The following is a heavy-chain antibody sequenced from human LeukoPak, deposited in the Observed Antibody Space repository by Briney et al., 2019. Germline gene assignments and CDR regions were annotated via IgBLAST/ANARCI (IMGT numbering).Heavy chain of an antibody. CDR3: ARVATYYYGSGSPNYGMDV. CDR2: MNPNSGNT. Sequence: ASVKVSCKASAYTFTTYGITWVRQATGQGLEWMGWMNPNSGNTGYAQKFQGRVTMTRNTSISTAYMELSSLRSEDTAVYYCARVATYYYGSGSPNYGMDVWGQGTTVTVSS. V-gene: IGHV1-8*02. J-gene: IGHJ6*02. D-gene: IGHD3-10*01. CDR1: AYTFTTYG.